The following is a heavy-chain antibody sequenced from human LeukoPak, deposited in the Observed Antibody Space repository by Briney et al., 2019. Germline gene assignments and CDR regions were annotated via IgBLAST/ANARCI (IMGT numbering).Heavy chain of an antibody. V-gene: IGHV4-34*01. CDR2: INHSGST. J-gene: IGHJ6*02. D-gene: IGHD3-10*01. CDR3: ARVSMVLYYGMDV. Sequence: SETLSLTCAVYGGSFSGYYWSWIRQPPWKGLEWIGEINHSGSTNYNPSLKSRVTISVDTSKNQFSLKLSSVTAADTAVYYCARVSMVLYYGMDVWGQGTTVTVSS. CDR1: GGSFSGYY.